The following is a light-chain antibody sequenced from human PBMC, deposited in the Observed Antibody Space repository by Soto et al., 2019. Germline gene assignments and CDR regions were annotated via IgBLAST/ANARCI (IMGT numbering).Light chain of an antibody. V-gene: IGKV1-5*03. CDR2: KAS. CDR1: QSISSW. CDR3: QQYNSYPWT. Sequence: DIQMTQSPSTLSASVGDRVTITCRASQSISSWLAWYQQKPGKAPKLLIYKASSLESGVPSRFSGSGSGTEFTLTISSLQPDDFATYYCQQYNSYPWTFVQGIKVEIK. J-gene: IGKJ1*01.